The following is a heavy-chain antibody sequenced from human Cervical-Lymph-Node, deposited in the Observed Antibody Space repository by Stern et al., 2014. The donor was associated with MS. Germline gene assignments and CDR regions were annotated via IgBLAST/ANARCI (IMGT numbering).Heavy chain of an antibody. D-gene: IGHD3-22*01. Sequence: QVQLVQSGAEVKKPGASVKVSCKASGYTFTSYGISWVRQAPGQGLEWMGWISVYHGNTNYAQKLQGRVTMTQDTSNNTAYMELRSLRSDDTAVYYCARDRGYYYQRVGYYYGMDVWGQGTTVTVSS. V-gene: IGHV1-18*01. CDR1: GYTFTSYG. CDR3: ARDRGYYYQRVGYYYGMDV. CDR2: ISVYHGNT. J-gene: IGHJ6*02.